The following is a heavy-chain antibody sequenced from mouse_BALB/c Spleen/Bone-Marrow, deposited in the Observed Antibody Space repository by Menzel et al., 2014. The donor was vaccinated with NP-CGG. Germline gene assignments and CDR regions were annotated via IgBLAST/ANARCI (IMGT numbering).Heavy chain of an antibody. Sequence: VQLQQSGAELMKPGASVKISCKATGYTFSNYWIEWIKQRPGHGLEWIGEILPGSGSSNYNEKLKGKATFTADTSSNTAYMQLSSLTSEDSAVYYCARTADGYYYAMDYWGRGTSVTVSS. V-gene: IGHV1-9*01. J-gene: IGHJ4*01. D-gene: IGHD2-3*01. CDR1: GYTFSNYW. CDR2: ILPGSGSS. CDR3: ARTADGYYYAMDY.